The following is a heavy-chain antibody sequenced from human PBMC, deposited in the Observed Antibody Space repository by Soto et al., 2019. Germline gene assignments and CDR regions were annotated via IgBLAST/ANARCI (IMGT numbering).Heavy chain of an antibody. J-gene: IGHJ4*02. CDR2: INPYNGNT. V-gene: IGHV1-18*01. CDR3: ARGPHDYSFPYYFDY. Sequence: ASVKVSCKASGYTFTKNVISWVRQAPGQGLEWMGWINPYNGNTDYAQKLQRRVTVTTDTSTNTVHMELRSLRSDDTAVYYCARGPHDYSFPYYFDYWGRGTLVTVSS. CDR1: GYTFTKNV. D-gene: IGHD3-16*01.